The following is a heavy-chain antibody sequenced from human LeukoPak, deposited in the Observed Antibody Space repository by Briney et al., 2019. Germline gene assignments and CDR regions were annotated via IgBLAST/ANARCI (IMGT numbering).Heavy chain of an antibody. CDR3: ARMSSAYEDAFDV. J-gene: IGHJ3*01. D-gene: IGHD3-22*01. CDR1: GGSMNNGGSS. Sequence: SQTLSLTCDVSGGSMNNGGSSWTWIRQPPGKGLEWIGYIYDSGIPYYNPSLKSRVDISLDRAKNQLSLRLSSVTAADTAVYYCARMSSAYEDAFDVWGQGTLVTVSS. V-gene: IGHV4-30-2*01. CDR2: IYDSGIP.